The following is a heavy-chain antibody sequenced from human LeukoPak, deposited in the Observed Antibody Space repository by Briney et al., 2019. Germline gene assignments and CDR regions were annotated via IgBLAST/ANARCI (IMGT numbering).Heavy chain of an antibody. D-gene: IGHD3-9*01. CDR2: IIPIFGTA. CDR1: GGTFSSYA. J-gene: IGHJ4*02. Sequence: GASVKVSCKASGGTFSSYATSWVRQAPGQGLEWMGGIIPIFGTANYAQKFQGRVTITTDESTSTAYMELSSLRSEDTAVYYCAREDNLTGYYNVSSWGQGTLVTVSS. CDR3: AREDNLTGYYNVSS. V-gene: IGHV1-69*05.